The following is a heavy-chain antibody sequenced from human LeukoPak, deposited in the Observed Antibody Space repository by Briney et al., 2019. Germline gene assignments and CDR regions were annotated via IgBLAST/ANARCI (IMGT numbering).Heavy chain of an antibody. CDR3: ARSSVGYDSWSGSFDY. J-gene: IGHJ4*02. CDR1: GGSISSYY. CDR2: VYYSGST. D-gene: IGHD3-3*01. Sequence: SETLSLTCTVSGGSISSYYWSWIRQPPGKGLEWIGYVYYSGSTNYNPSLKSRVTISVDTSKNQFSLKLSSVTAADTAVYYCARSSVGYDSWSGSFDYWGQGTLVTVSS. V-gene: IGHV4-59*01.